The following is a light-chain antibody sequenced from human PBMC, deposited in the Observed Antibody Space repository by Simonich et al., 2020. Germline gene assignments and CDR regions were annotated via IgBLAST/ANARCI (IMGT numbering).Light chain of an antibody. CDR1: SGSIASNY. CDR3: QSYDSSTWV. CDR2: EDN. J-gene: IGLJ3*02. V-gene: IGLV6-57*01. Sequence: FTLTQPHSVSESPGEPVTISFTRNSGSIASNYVPSYPQRPSSSPTTVIYEDNQRPAGVPTRCSGAINSSSTSASLTISGLKAEDDADYCCQSYDSSTWVFGGGTKLTVL.